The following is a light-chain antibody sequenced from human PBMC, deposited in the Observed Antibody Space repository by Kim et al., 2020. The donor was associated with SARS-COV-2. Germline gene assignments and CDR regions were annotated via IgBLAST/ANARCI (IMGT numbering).Light chain of an antibody. J-gene: IGKJ2*01. CDR1: ESINSRY. Sequence: EIVLTQSPGTLSLSPGKSATLSCRASESINSRYLAWYQQKPGQAPRLLIYAASSRATGISDRFSGSGSGTDFTLTISRLEPEDIAVYYCQQYGTSLYTFGQGTKLEI. CDR2: AAS. CDR3: QQYGTSLYT. V-gene: IGKV3-20*01.